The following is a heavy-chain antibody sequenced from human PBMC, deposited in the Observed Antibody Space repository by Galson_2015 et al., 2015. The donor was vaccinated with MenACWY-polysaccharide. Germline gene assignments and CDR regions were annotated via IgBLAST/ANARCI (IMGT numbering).Heavy chain of an antibody. D-gene: IGHD3-3*01. Sequence: SLRLSCAASGFTFSNYAMSWVRQAPGKGLEWVSTIGGSGSNTHYADSVKGRFTISRDNSKNTLYLQMNSLRAEDTAVYYCAKDSTDFWSVAGRFDHWGQGTLVTASS. CDR1: GFTFSNYA. CDR2: IGGSGSNT. CDR3: AKDSTDFWSVAGRFDH. V-gene: IGHV3-23*01. J-gene: IGHJ5*02.